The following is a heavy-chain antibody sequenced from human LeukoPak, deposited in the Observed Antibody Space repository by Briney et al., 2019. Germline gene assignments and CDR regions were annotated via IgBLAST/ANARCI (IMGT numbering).Heavy chain of an antibody. CDR3: ARTRKVVVAALDWFDP. J-gene: IGHJ5*02. Sequence: PSQTPSLTCTVSGGSISSGGYYWSWIRQHPGKGLEWIGYIYYSGSTYYNPSLKSRVTISVDTSKNQFSLKLSSVTAADTAVYYCARTRKVVVAALDWFDPWGQGTLVTVSS. CDR2: IYYSGST. CDR1: GGSISSGGYY. V-gene: IGHV4-31*03. D-gene: IGHD2-15*01.